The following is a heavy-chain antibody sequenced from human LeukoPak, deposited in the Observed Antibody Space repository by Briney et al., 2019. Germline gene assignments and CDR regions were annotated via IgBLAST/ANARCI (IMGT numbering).Heavy chain of an antibody. CDR3: ASTNDYGDAFDI. CDR2: IYYSGST. J-gene: IGHJ3*02. CDR1: GGSISSGSYY. D-gene: IGHD4-17*01. Sequence: SQTLSLTCTVSGGSISSGSYYWGWIRQPPGKGLEWIGSIYYSGSTYYNPSLKSRATISVDTSKNQFSLKLSSVTAADTAVYYCASTNDYGDAFDIWGQGTMVTVSS. V-gene: IGHV4-39*07.